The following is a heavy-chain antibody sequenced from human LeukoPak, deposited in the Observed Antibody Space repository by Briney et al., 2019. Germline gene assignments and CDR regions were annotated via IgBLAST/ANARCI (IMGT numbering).Heavy chain of an antibody. CDR2: ISYDGSNK. CDR1: GFTFSSYG. CDR3: AKGHDYGGNSVDY. J-gene: IGHJ4*02. V-gene: IGHV3-30*18. Sequence: GRSLRLSCAASGFTFSSYGMHWVRQAPGKGLEWVAVISYDGSNKYYADSVKGRFTISRDNSKNTLYLQMNSLRAEDTAVYYCAKGHDYGGNSVDYWGQGTLVSVSS. D-gene: IGHD4-23*01.